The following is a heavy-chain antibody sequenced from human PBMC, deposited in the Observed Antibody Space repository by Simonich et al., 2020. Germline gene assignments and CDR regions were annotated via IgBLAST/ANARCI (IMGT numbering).Heavy chain of an antibody. V-gene: IGHV3-33*01. D-gene: IGHD2-8*01. CDR3: ARDRCTNGVCLDV. J-gene: IGHJ6*04. CDR2: IWYDGSNK. Sequence: QVQLVESGGGVVQPGRALRPSCAAPGFTFSSYGMHWVRQAPGKGIEWVAVIWYDGSNKNYADSVKGRFTISGDNSKNTRYLQMNSLRAEDTAVYYCARDRCTNGVCLDVWGKGTTVTVSS. CDR1: GFTFSSYG.